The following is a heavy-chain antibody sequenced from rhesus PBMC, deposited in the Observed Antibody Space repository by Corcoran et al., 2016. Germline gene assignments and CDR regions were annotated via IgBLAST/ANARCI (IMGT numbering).Heavy chain of an antibody. Sequence: EVQLVQSGAEVTKPGASVKVSCKVSGYTFTELSMPWVRQATGKGLEWMGGVDPVYGEIINEEKFQGRVNMTEDTSTDTAYMELSSLRSEDTAVYYCARSEDTATVSFDYWGQGVLVTVSS. J-gene: IGHJ4*01. CDR2: VDPVYGEI. D-gene: IGHD5-12*01. CDR1: GYTFTELS. V-gene: IGHV1-156*01. CDR3: ARSEDTATVSFDY.